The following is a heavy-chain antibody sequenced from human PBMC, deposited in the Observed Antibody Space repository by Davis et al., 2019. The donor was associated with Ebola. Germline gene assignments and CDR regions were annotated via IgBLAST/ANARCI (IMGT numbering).Heavy chain of an antibody. J-gene: IGHJ4*02. D-gene: IGHD3-10*01. CDR3: ARFPLGSGGRPFDY. V-gene: IGHV3-30*12. CDR1: GFTFSSYG. CDR2: ISYDGSNK. Sequence: GESLKISCAASGFTFSSYGMHWVRQAPGKGLEWVAVISYDGSNKYYADSVKGRFTISRDNSKNTLYLQMNSLRVEDTAIYHCARFPLGSGGRPFDYWGQGTPVTVSS.